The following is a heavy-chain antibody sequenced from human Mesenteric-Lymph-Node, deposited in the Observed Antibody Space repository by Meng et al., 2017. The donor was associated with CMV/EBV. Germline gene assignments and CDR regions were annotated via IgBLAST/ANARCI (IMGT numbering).Heavy chain of an antibody. D-gene: IGHD2-2*02. J-gene: IGHJ4*02. CDR2: ISAYNGNT. Sequence: ASVKVSCKASGYTFKVYGVSWVRQAPGQGLEWMGWISAYNGNTDCAQKLQGRVTMTTDTSTTTAYMELRSLRSDDTAVYYCARDSRIRDIVGVPAAIGVDYWGQGTPVTVSS. CDR3: ARDSRIRDIVGVPAAIGVDY. CDR1: GYTFKVYG. V-gene: IGHV1-18*01.